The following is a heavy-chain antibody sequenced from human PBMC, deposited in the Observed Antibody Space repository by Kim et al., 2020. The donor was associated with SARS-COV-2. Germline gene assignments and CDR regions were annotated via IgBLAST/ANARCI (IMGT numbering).Heavy chain of an antibody. J-gene: IGHJ1*01. CDR3: AKRVDFDSSVYFQH. CDR1: GFTFSSYA. D-gene: IGHD3-22*01. Sequence: GGSLRLSCAASGFTFSSYAMNWVRQAPGKGLEWVSTISGSGGNTYYADSVKGRFTISRDNSKNTLYLQMNSLRAEDTAVYYCAKRVDFDSSVYFQHWGQGTLVTVSS. V-gene: IGHV3-23*01. CDR2: ISGSGGNT.